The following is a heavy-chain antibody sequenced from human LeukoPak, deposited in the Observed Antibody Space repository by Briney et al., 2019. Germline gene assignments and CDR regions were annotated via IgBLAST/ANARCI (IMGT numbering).Heavy chain of an antibody. CDR1: GFTFSSYG. CDR3: AKDLGITGTRNDY. CDR2: ISYDGSNK. J-gene: IGHJ4*02. V-gene: IGHV3-30*18. D-gene: IGHD1-7*01. Sequence: GGSLRLSCAASGFTFSSYGMHWVRQAPGKGLEWVAVISYDGSNKYYADSVKGPFTISRDNSKNTLYLQMNSLRAEDTAVYYCAKDLGITGTRNDYWGQGTLVTVSS.